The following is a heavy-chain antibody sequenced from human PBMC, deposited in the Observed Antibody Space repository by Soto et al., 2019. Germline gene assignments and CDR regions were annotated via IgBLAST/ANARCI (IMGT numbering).Heavy chain of an antibody. CDR3: AREGVATYYYYGMDV. D-gene: IGHD5-12*01. CDR2: ISTYNGDT. V-gene: IGHV1-18*01. Sequence: ASVKVSFKASGYTFTRSGISWVRQAPGQGLEWMGWISTYNGDTNYAQTFQGRVTMTTDTSTSTVHMEVRSLRSDDTAVYYCAREGVATYYYYGMDVWGQGTPVTVSS. CDR1: GYTFTRSG. J-gene: IGHJ6*01.